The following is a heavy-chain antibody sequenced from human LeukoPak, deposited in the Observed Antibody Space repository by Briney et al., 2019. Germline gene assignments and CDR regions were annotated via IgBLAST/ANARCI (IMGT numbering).Heavy chain of an antibody. J-gene: IGHJ5*02. V-gene: IGHV4-31*03. Sequence: SETLSLTCTVSGGSISSGGYNWNWIRQHPGKGLEWIGYIYYSGSTYYNPSLKSRVTISADTSKNQLSLKLSSVTAADTAVYYCARDRAAAGFNWFDPWGQGTLVTVSS. D-gene: IGHD6-13*01. CDR3: ARDRAAAGFNWFDP. CDR2: IYYSGST. CDR1: GGSISSGGYN.